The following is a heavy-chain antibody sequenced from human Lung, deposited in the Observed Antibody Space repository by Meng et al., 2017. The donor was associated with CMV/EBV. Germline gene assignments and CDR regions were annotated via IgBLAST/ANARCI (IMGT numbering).Heavy chain of an antibody. J-gene: IGHJ6*02. Sequence: GESLKISCAASGFTFSSYAMSWVRQAPGKGLEWVSAISGSGGSTYYADSVKGRFTISRDNSKNTLYLQMNSLRAEDTAVYYCAKDRGDGDAIAWFGYYYYGMDVWXQGTTVTVSS. CDR2: ISGSGGST. V-gene: IGHV3-23*01. D-gene: IGHD3-10*01. CDR3: AKDRGDGDAIAWFGYYYYGMDV. CDR1: GFTFSSYA.